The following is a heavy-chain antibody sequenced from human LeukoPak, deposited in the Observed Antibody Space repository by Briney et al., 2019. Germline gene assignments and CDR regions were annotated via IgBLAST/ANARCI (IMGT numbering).Heavy chain of an antibody. CDR3: AREIIAVAGQGGDYYGMDV. Sequence: SETLSLTCAVYGGSFSGYYWSWIRQPPGKGLEWIGEINHSGSTNYNPSLKSRVTISVDTSKNQFSLKLSSVTAADTAVYYCAREIIAVAGQGGDYYGMDVWGQGTTVTVSS. CDR1: GGSFSGYY. V-gene: IGHV4-34*01. D-gene: IGHD6-19*01. CDR2: INHSGST. J-gene: IGHJ6*02.